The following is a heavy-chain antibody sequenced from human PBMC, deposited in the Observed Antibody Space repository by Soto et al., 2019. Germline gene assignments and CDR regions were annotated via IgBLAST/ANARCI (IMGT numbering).Heavy chain of an antibody. D-gene: IGHD3-10*01. CDR2: IYYSGNT. CDR3: ARVFTMVRGVITYADAVDI. V-gene: IGHV4-30-4*01. J-gene: IGHJ3*02. CDR1: GGSISSGYYY. Sequence: SETLSVTCSVSGGSISSGYYYWSWIRQPPGKGLEWIGNIYYSGNTYYNPSLKSRLIISIDTSKNQFSLKVGSVTAADTAVYYCARVFTMVRGVITYADAVDIWGKGTMVP.